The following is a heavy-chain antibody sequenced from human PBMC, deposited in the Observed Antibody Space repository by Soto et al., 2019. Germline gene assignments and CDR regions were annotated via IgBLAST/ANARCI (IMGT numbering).Heavy chain of an antibody. D-gene: IGHD5-18*01. CDR1: GGSISSSSYY. Sequence: SETLSLTCTVSGGSISSSSYYWGWIRQPPGKGLEWIGSIYYSGSTYYNPSLKIRVTISVDTSKNQFSLKLSSVTAADTAVYYCASAETAMVTYFGYWGQGTLVTVSS. CDR2: IYYSGST. J-gene: IGHJ4*02. CDR3: ASAETAMVTYFGY. V-gene: IGHV4-39*01.